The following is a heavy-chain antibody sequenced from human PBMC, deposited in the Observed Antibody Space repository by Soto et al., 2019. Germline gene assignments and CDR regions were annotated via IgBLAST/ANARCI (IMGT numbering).Heavy chain of an antibody. CDR3: ARDRPGDEGDGFDI. Sequence: VQLVETGGGLIQPGGSLRLSCAASGLTVSSNYMNWVRQAPGKGLEWVSVLYSGGSTHYAGSVKRRFIISRDNSKNMVYLQMNSLRVEDTAIYYCARDRPGDEGDGFDIWGHGTMVTVSS. V-gene: IGHV3-53*02. CDR1: GLTVSSNY. D-gene: IGHD3-10*01. CDR2: LYSGGST. J-gene: IGHJ3*02.